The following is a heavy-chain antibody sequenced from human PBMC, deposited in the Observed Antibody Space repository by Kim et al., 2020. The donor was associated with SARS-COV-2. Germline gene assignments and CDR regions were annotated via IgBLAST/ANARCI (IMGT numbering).Heavy chain of an antibody. V-gene: IGHV3-74*01. J-gene: IGHJ5*02. CDR2: IKTDGSSS. Sequence: GGSLRLSCAASGFTFSSYWMHWVRQAPGKGLVWVSRIKTDGSSSNYADSVKGRFTISRENAKNTVYMQMNSLRAEDTAVYYCARGPGEMAPISWGQGTLVTVSS. CDR1: GFTFSSYW. D-gene: IGHD1-1*01. CDR3: ARGPGEMAPIS.